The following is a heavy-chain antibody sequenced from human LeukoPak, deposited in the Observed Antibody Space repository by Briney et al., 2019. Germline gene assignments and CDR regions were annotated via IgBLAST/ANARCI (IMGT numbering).Heavy chain of an antibody. Sequence: ASVKVSCKASGYTFTSYAMNWVRQAPGQGLEWMGWINTNTGNPTYAQGFTGRFVFSLDTSVSTAYLQISSLKAEDTAVYYCARSGIADYYDSPYNWFDPWGQGTLVTVSS. CDR1: GYTFTSYA. J-gene: IGHJ5*02. D-gene: IGHD3-22*01. V-gene: IGHV7-4-1*02. CDR3: ARSGIADYYDSPYNWFDP. CDR2: INTNTGNP.